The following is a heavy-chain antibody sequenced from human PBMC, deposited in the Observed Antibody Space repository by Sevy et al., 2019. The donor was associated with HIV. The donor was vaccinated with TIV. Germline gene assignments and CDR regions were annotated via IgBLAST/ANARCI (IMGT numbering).Heavy chain of an antibody. CDR1: GFTFSSYA. J-gene: IGHJ3*02. D-gene: IGHD3-3*01. V-gene: IGHV3-23*01. CDR2: ISGSGGST. CDR3: AKGAYYDFWSGYYFPIDAFDI. Sequence: GESLKISCAASGFTFSSYAMSWVRQAPGKGLEWVSAISGSGGSTYYADSVKGRFTISRDNSKNTLYLQMNSLRAEDTAVYYCAKGAYYDFWSGYYFPIDAFDISDQGTMVTVSS.